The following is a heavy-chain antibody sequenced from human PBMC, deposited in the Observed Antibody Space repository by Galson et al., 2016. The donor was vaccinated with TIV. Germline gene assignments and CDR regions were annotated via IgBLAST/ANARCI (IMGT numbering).Heavy chain of an antibody. CDR2: IYPEDSDT. D-gene: IGHD5-18*01. CDR3: AKIGYCYGNTDCYADDAFHI. CDR1: GYSFTTFW. V-gene: IGHV5-51*01. Sequence: QSGAEVKKPGESLKISCQASGYSFTTFWIGWVRQMPGKGLEWVGVIYPEDSDTRYSPSFQGQVIMSADKSTATAYLQWSSLRASDTAIFYCAKIGYCYGNTDCYADDAFHIWGQGTMVSVSS. J-gene: IGHJ3*02.